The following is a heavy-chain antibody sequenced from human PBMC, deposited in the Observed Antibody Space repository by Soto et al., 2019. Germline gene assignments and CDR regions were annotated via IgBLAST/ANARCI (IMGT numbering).Heavy chain of an antibody. J-gene: IGHJ4*02. CDR2: IYPGDSDA. CDR3: ARLTYGDYGGAYFDY. Sequence: GESLKISCKCSGYSFTSYWIGLVRQMPGKGLEWMGIIYPGDSDARYSPSFQGQVTISADKSISTAYLQWSSLKASDTAMYYCARLTYGDYGGAYFDYWGQGTLVTVSS. V-gene: IGHV5-51*01. CDR1: GYSFTSYW. D-gene: IGHD4-17*01.